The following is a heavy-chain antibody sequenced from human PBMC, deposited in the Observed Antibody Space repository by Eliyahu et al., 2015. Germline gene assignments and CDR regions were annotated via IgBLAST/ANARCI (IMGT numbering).Heavy chain of an antibody. CDR1: GYTFSSYA. Sequence: QVQLVQSGAEVKKPGASGKVSCKASGYTFSSYAINWVRQAPGQGLEWMGWISGYNGNTRYAQKFQDRVTLTTDTSTNTVYMELRGLRSNDTAVYYCAREWLTASLDYWGQGSLVTVSS. D-gene: IGHD3-22*01. CDR3: AREWLTASLDY. CDR2: ISGYNGNT. J-gene: IGHJ4*02. V-gene: IGHV1-18*01.